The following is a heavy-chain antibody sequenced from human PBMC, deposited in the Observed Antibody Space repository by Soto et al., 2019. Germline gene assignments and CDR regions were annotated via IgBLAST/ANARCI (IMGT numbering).Heavy chain of an antibody. CDR2: ISSSGSTI. D-gene: IGHD3-22*01. V-gene: IGHV3-48*03. CDR1: GFTFSSYE. Sequence: PGGSLRLSCAASGFTFSSYEMNWVRQAPGKGLEWVSYISSSGSTIYYADSVKGRFTISRDNAKNSLYLQMNSLRAEDTAVYYCAREPSNYYDSSGYYYAHPYHAFDIWGQGTMVTVSS. J-gene: IGHJ3*02. CDR3: AREPSNYYDSSGYYYAHPYHAFDI.